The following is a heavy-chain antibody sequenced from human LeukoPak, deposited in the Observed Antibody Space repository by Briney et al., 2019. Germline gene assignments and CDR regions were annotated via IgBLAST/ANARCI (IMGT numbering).Heavy chain of an antibody. D-gene: IGHD3-3*01. CDR2: INTDGSST. CDR1: GFTFSNYW. V-gene: IGHV3-74*01. J-gene: IGHJ5*02. Sequence: GGSLRLSCAASGFTFSNYWMHWVRQAPGKGLVWVSHINTDGSSTTYADSVKGRITISRDNAKNTLYLQMNSLRAEDTAIYYCARDKSAYYDFWSGSFDPWGQGTLVTVSS. CDR3: ARDKSAYYDFWSGSFDP.